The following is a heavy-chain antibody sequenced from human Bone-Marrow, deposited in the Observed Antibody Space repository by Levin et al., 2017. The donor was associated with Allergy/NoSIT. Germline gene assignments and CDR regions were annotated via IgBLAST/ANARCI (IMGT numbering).Heavy chain of an antibody. V-gene: IGHV4-59*12. D-gene: IGHD5-18*01. CDR1: GGSISSYY. CDR3: ARGGYSQGDGAFDI. Sequence: SETLSLTCTVSGGSISSYYWSWIRQPPGKGLEWIGYIYYSGSTKYNPSLKSRLTISVDTSKNQFSLHMSSVSAEDTAVYYCARGGYSQGDGAFDIWGQGTMVTVSS. CDR2: IYYSGST. J-gene: IGHJ3*02.